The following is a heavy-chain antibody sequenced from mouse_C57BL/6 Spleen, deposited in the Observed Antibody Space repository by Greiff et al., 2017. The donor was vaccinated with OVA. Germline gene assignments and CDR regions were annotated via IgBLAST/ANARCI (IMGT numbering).Heavy chain of an antibody. J-gene: IGHJ2*01. CDR1: GYTFTSYW. Sequence: VQLQQPGTELVKPGASVKLSCKASGYTFTSYWMHWVKQRPGQGLEWIGNLNPSNGGTNYTEKFKSKATLTVDKSSSTAYMQHSSLTSEDSAVYYCARSPYYYGSSPYYFDYWGQGTTLTVSS. CDR2: LNPSNGGT. V-gene: IGHV1-53*01. CDR3: ARSPYYYGSSPYYFDY. D-gene: IGHD1-1*01.